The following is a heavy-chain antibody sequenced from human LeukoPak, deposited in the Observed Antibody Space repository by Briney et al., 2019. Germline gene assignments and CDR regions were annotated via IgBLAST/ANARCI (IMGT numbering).Heavy chain of an antibody. V-gene: IGHV3-23*01. CDR1: GFTFSSYA. J-gene: IGHJ6*02. CDR3: AKSVYYDSSGYYSYYYGMDV. Sequence: GGSLRLSCAASGFTFSSYAMSWVRQAPGKGLEWVSAISGSGGSTYYADSVKGRFTISRDNSKNTLYLQTNSLRAEDTAVYYCAKSVYYDSSGYYSYYYGMDVWGQGTTVTVSS. CDR2: ISGSGGST. D-gene: IGHD3-22*01.